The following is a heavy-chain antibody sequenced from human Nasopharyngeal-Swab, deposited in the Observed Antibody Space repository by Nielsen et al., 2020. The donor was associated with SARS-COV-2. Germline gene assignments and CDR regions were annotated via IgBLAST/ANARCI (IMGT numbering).Heavy chain of an antibody. CDR1: GGSFSGYY. D-gene: IGHD3-10*01. Sequence: AGSLRLSCAVYGGSFSGYYWSWIRQLPGKGLEWIGEINHSGSTNYNPSLKSRVTISVDTSKNQFSLKLSSVTAADTAVYYCARARRPSSMVRHRLNWFDPWGQGTLVTVSS. V-gene: IGHV4-34*01. J-gene: IGHJ5*02. CDR2: INHSGST. CDR3: ARARRPSSMVRHRLNWFDP.